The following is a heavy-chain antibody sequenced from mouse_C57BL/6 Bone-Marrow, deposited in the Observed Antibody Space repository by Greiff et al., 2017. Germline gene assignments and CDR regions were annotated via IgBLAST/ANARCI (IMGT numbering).Heavy chain of an antibody. V-gene: IGHV1-39*01. D-gene: IGHD1-1*01. CDR1: GYSFTDYN. J-gene: IGHJ4*01. Sequence: VQLQQSGPELVKPGASVKISCTASGYSFTDYNMNWVKQSNGKRLEWIGVINPNYGTTSYNQKFKGKATLTVDQSSNTAYMQLNSLTSEDSAVYYCARYYGSLYYYAMDYWGQGTSVTVSS. CDR3: ARYYGSLYYYAMDY. CDR2: INPNYGTT.